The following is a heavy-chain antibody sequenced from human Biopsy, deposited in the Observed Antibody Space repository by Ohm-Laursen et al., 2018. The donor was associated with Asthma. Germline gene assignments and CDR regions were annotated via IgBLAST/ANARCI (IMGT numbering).Heavy chain of an antibody. Sequence: ASVKVSCKVSGYNFISFAIHWVRQAPGQRLEWMGWVNTGNVDTKYSQKFQGRVTITRDTSASTAYMELRSLRSEDTATYYCARTYYDFLTGQVKDVFGVWGQGTMVTVSS. CDR3: ARTYYDFLTGQVKDVFGV. J-gene: IGHJ3*01. CDR1: GYNFISFA. D-gene: IGHD3-9*01. CDR2: VNTGNVDT. V-gene: IGHV1-3*04.